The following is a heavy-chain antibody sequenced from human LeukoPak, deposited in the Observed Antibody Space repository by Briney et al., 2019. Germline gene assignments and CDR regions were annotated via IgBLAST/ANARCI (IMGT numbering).Heavy chain of an antibody. J-gene: IGHJ4*02. D-gene: IGHD3-16*01. CDR1: GFTFSSYE. CDR3: AKDRGRGSTDYFDY. CDR2: ISGSGGST. Sequence: GGSLRLSCAASGFTFSSYEMNWVRQAPGKGLEWVSAISGSGGSTYYADSVKGRFTISRDNPKNTLYLQMNSLRAEDTAVYYCAKDRGRGSTDYFDYWGQGTLVTVSS. V-gene: IGHV3-23*01.